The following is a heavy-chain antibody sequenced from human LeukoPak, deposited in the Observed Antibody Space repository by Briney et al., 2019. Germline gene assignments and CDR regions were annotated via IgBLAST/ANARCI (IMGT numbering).Heavy chain of an antibody. CDR2: INPSSGGT. D-gene: IGHD2-21*02. CDR1: GYTFTGYY. Sequence: ASVKVSCKASGYTFTGYYMHWVRQAPGQGLEWMGWINPSSGGTNYAQKFQGRVTMTRDTSISTAYMELSRLRSDDTAVYYCARDPSPYCGGDCYFCYWGQGTLVTVSS. J-gene: IGHJ4*02. V-gene: IGHV1-2*02. CDR3: ARDPSPYCGGDCYFCY.